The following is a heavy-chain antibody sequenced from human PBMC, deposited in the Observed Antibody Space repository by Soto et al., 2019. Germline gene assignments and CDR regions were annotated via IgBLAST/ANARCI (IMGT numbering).Heavy chain of an antibody. J-gene: IGHJ4*02. CDR2: IGPESGAT. V-gene: IGHV1-2*02. CDR3: GRGRSGQIVVFY. D-gene: IGHD1-26*01. Sequence: ASVKVSCKASGYTFTGHYIHWVRQAPEQGPEWMGEIGPESGATRYAEKFQGRVTMTLDTSITTVYMELKNLSPDDTAVYYCGRGRSGQIVVFYWGQGTPVTV. CDR1: GYTFTGHY.